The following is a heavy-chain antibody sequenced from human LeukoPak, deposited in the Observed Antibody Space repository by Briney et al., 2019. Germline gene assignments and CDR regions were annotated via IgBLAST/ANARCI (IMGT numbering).Heavy chain of an antibody. CDR2: IRYDGSNK. Sequence: PGGSLRLSCAASGFTFSSYGMHWVRQAPGKGLEWVTFIRYDGSNKYYTDSVKARFTISRDNPKNTLYLQMNSLRAEDTAVYYCAKAAHYDFWSGYDYWGQGTVVTVSS. V-gene: IGHV3-30*02. CDR3: AKAAHYDFWSGYDY. J-gene: IGHJ4*02. D-gene: IGHD3-3*01. CDR1: GFTFSSYG.